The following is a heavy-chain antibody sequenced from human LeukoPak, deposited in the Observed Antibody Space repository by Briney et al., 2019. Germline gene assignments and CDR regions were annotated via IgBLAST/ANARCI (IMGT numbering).Heavy chain of an antibody. CDR3: ARERGRSYYDY. CDR2: IYHSGST. J-gene: IGHJ4*02. V-gene: IGHV4-38-2*02. Sequence: PETLSLTCTVSGYSISSGYYWGWIRQPPGKGLEWIGSIYHSGSTYYNPSLKSRVTISVDTSKNQFSLKLSSVTAADTAVYYCARERGRSYYDYWGQGTLVTVSS. CDR1: GYSISSGYY. D-gene: IGHD3-16*01.